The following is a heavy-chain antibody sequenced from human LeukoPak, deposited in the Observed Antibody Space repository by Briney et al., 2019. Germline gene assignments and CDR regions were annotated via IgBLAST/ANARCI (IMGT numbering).Heavy chain of an antibody. CDR3: ARVGGTATTGYYYMDV. D-gene: IGHD1-1*01. CDR1: GGSISGYY. Sequence: PSETLSLTCNVSGGSISGYYWSWIRQPAGKGLECIGRIYSSGSTNYNPSLKSRLTMSVDTSKNQFSLKLSSVTAADTAVYYCARVGGTATTGYYYMDVWGKGTTVTVSS. CDR2: IYSSGST. V-gene: IGHV4-4*07. J-gene: IGHJ6*03.